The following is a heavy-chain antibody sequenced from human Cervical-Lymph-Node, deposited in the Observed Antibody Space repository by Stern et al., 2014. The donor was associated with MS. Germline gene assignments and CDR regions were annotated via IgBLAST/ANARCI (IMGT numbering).Heavy chain of an antibody. CDR3: AKDRPREAKEDAFDI. CDR2: ISYDGSNK. V-gene: IGHV3-30*18. CDR1: GFTFSSYR. Sequence: VQLVESGGGVVQPGRSLRLSCAASGFTFSSYRMHWVRQAPGTGLEWVEVISYDGSNKYYADSVKGRFTISRDNSKNTLYLQMNSLRAEDTAVYYCAKDRPREAKEDAFDIWGQGTMVTVSS. J-gene: IGHJ3*02.